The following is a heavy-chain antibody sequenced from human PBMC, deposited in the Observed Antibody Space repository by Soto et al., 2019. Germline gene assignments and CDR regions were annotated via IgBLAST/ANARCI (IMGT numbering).Heavy chain of an antibody. J-gene: IGHJ6*03. CDR1: GYTFTSYD. Sequence: SVNLSCKASGYTFTSYDINWVRQATGQELEWMGWINPNSCNTDYAQKFQCRVTMTRNHSISTAYMELSSLRSEDTAVYYCASTHAGYDFWGYYYMDAWGKGTTVTVSS. CDR3: ASTHAGYDFWGYYYMDA. V-gene: IGHV1-8*01. D-gene: IGHD3-3*01. CDR2: INPNSCNT.